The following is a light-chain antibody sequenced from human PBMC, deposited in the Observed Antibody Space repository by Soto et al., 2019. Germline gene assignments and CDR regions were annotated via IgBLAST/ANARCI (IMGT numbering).Light chain of an antibody. CDR3: SSYTRSSVWV. V-gene: IGLV2-14*03. CDR2: DVS. Sequence: QSVLTQPASVSGSPGQSITIACTGTSSDVGGYNYVSWYQQHPGKAPKLMIYDVSKRPSGISNRFSGSKSGNTASLTISGPQAEDEADYYCSSYTRSSVWVFGGGTKLTVL. CDR1: SSDVGGYNY. J-gene: IGLJ3*02.